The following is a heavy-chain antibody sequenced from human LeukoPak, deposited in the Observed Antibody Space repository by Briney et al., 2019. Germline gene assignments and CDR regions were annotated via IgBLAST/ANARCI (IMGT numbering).Heavy chain of an antibody. CDR1: GGSISGSSYY. V-gene: IGHV4-39*07. CDR3: ARDYYGSGSYTDY. D-gene: IGHD3-10*01. J-gene: IGHJ4*02. Sequence: PSETLSLTCTVSGGSISGSSYYWGWIRQPPGKGLEWFGSIYYDGNTYYNPSLKSRVTISVDTSKNQFSLKLSSVTAADTAVYYCARDYYGSGSYTDYWGQGTLVTVSS. CDR2: IYYDGNT.